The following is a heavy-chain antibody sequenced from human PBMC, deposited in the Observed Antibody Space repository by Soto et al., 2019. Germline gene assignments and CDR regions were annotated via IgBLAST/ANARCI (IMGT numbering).Heavy chain of an antibody. CDR2: IIPICGTA. CDR1: GVTFSSYA. Sequence: QVQLVQSGAEVKKPGSSVKVSCKASGVTFSSYAISWVRQAPGQGLEWMGGIIPICGTANYAQKFQGRVTITADESTSTAYMELSSLRSEDTAVYYCAREQNYYDSGGYYGAFDIWGQGTMVTVSS. V-gene: IGHV1-69*01. D-gene: IGHD3-22*01. CDR3: AREQNYYDSGGYYGAFDI. J-gene: IGHJ3*02.